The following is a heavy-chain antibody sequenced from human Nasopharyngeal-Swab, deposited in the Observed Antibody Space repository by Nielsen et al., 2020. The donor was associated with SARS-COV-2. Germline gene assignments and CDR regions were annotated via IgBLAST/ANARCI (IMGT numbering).Heavy chain of an antibody. Sequence: WIRQPPGKGLEWVAVIWYDGTNEDYVDSVKGRFTISRDNAKNSLYLQMNSLRAEDTAVYYCARVPYNWNYNRTQLKYYFDYWGQGTLVTVSS. CDR2: IWYDGTNE. CDR3: ARVPYNWNYNRTQLKYYFDY. V-gene: IGHV3-33*01. J-gene: IGHJ4*02. D-gene: IGHD1-7*01.